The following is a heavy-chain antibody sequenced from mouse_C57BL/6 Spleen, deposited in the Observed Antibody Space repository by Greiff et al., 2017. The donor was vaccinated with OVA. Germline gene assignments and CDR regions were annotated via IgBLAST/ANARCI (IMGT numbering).Heavy chain of an antibody. D-gene: IGHD1-1*01. Sequence: VQGVESGAELAKPGASVKLSCKASGYTFTSYWMHWVKQRPGQGLEWIGYINPSSGYTKYNQKFKDKATLTADKSSSTAYMQLSSLTYEDSAVYYCARSPTTVVPFFDYWGQGTTLTVSS. CDR2: INPSSGYT. CDR1: GYTFTSYW. J-gene: IGHJ2*01. CDR3: ARSPTTVVPFFDY. V-gene: IGHV1-7*01.